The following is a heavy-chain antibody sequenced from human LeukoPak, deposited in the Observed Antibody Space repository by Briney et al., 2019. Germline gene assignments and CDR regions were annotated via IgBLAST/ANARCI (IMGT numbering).Heavy chain of an antibody. V-gene: IGHV3-74*01. D-gene: IGHD5-12*01. J-gene: IGHJ6*02. CDR2: INSDGSST. CDR1: GFTFSSYW. CDR3: ASIVATPYGMDV. Sequence: GGSLRLSCAASGFTFSSYWMHWVRQAPGKGLVWVSRINSDGSSTSYADSVKGRFTISRDNAKNTLYLQMNSLRAEDTAVYYCASIVATPYGMDVWGQGTTVTVSS.